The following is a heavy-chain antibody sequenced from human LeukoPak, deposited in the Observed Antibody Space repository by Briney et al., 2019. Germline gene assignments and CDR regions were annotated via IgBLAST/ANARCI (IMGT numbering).Heavy chain of an antibody. CDR2: ISAYNGYT. CDR1: GYTFTNFP. CDR3: ARVGGNYEGLIDY. V-gene: IGHV1-18*01. D-gene: IGHD1-26*01. J-gene: IGHJ4*02. Sequence: ASVKVSCKASGYTFTNFPIGWVRQAPGQGLEWMGRISAYNGYTKYAPSLQGRVTMTTDTSTSTAYMQLRSLRPDDTAMYYCARVGGNYEGLIDYWGQGTLVTVSS.